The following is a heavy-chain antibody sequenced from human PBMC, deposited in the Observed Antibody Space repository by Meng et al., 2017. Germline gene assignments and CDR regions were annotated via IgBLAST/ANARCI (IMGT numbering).Heavy chain of an antibody. Sequence: DGRRLERGGAWVQPGWSLGLSCAALGFTVSSNSISWFRQAPGKGLEWVSVIYSGGSTYYADSVKGRFTISRDNSKNTLYLQMNSLRAEDTAVYYCARDYGDHLGFDYWGQGTLVTVSS. V-gene: IGHV3-53*01. CDR2: IYSGGST. CDR1: GFTVSSNS. D-gene: IGHD4-17*01. CDR3: ARDYGDHLGFDY. J-gene: IGHJ4*02.